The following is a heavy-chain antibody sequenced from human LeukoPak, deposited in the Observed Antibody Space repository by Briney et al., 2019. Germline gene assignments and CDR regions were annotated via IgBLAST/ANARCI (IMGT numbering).Heavy chain of an antibody. CDR3: AREIVSGWWDAFDI. CDR2: ISSSSSTI. CDR1: GFTFSSYS. V-gene: IGHV3-48*01. D-gene: IGHD6-19*01. J-gene: IGHJ3*02. Sequence: PGGSLRLSCAASGFTFSSYSMNWVRQAPGKGLEWVSYISSSSSTIYYADSVKGRFTISRDNAKNSLYLQMNSLRAEDTAGYYCAREIVSGWWDAFDIWGQGTMVTVSS.